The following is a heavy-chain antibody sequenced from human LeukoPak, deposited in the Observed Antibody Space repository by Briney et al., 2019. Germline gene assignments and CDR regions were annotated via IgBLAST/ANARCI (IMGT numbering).Heavy chain of an antibody. CDR1: GFTFSVYW. CDR3: ARPGLWHAFDL. CDR2: IKGDGSDK. V-gene: IGHV3-7*01. Sequence: GGSLRLSCAASGFTFSVYWMNWVRQAPGKGLEWVASIKGDGSDKYYGDSVKGRLTLSTDNAKNSLYLHMNSLRVEDTAVYYCARPGLWHAFDLWGQGTMVTVSS. D-gene: IGHD3-10*01. J-gene: IGHJ3*01.